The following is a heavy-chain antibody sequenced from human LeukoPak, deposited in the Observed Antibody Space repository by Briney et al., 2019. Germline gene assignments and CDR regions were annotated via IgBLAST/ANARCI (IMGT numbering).Heavy chain of an antibody. CDR1: GFTLSSCA. D-gene: IGHD3-10*01. CDR3: ARAKPKNMVRGLIMRRESRYYFDY. CDR2: ISGSGGST. V-gene: IGHV3-23*01. J-gene: IGHJ4*02. Sequence: GGSPRLSCAASGFTLSSCAMSWVRQAPGKGLEWVSAISGSGGSTYYADSVKGRFTISRDDSKNTLYLQMNSLRAEDTAVYYCARAKPKNMVRGLIMRRESRYYFDYWGQGTLVTVSS.